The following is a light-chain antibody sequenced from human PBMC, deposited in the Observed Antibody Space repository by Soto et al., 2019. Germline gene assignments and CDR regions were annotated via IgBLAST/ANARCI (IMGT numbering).Light chain of an antibody. CDR2: DAY. CDR1: QSISSW. CDR3: QQYNSYST. V-gene: IGKV1-5*01. J-gene: IGKJ1*01. Sequence: IQLTQSPSTLSASIGDRVTITCRASQSISSWLAWYQQKPGKAPKLLVYDAYSLESGVPSRFSVSGSGPELTLTISSLQPDDFATYYCQQYNSYSTFGQGTKVDI.